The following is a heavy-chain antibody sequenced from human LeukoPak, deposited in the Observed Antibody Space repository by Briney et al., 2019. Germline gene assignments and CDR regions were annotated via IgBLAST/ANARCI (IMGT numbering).Heavy chain of an antibody. CDR1: GFTFSTYS. V-gene: IGHV3-21*04. CDR2: ISSSSSYI. D-gene: IGHD3-9*01. CDR3: ARGVRATIYDAFDI. J-gene: IGHJ3*02. Sequence: GGSLRLSCEASGFTFSTYSMNWVRRAPGKGLEWVSSISSSSSYIYYADSVKGRFTISRDNAKNSLYLQMNSLRAEDTALYYCARGVRATIYDAFDIWGQGTMVTVSS.